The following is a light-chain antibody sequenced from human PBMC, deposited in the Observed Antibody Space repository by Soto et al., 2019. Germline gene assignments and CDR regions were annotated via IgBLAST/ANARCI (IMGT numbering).Light chain of an antibody. J-gene: IGKJ1*01. V-gene: IGKV3-20*01. CDR1: QSVSTSY. Sequence: EIVLTQSPGTLSLSPGERATLPCRASQSVSTSYLAWYQQKPGQAPRLLIYGASSRATGIPDRFSGSGSGTDFTLTISRLEPADFAVYYCQQFGGSPRTFGQGTKVEI. CDR3: QQFGGSPRT. CDR2: GAS.